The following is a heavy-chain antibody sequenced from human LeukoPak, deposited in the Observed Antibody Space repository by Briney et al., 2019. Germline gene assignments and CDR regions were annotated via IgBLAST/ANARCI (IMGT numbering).Heavy chain of an antibody. CDR3: ARVRSSSSSDY. CDR2: IYSGSST. J-gene: IGHJ4*02. V-gene: IGHV3-66*01. CDR1: EFSVGSNY. Sequence: GGSLRLSYAASEFSVGSNYMTWVRQAPGKGLEWVSLIYSGSSTYYADSVKGRFTISRDNSKNTLYLQMNSLRAEDTAVYYCARVRSSSSSDYWGQGTLVTVSS. D-gene: IGHD6-6*01.